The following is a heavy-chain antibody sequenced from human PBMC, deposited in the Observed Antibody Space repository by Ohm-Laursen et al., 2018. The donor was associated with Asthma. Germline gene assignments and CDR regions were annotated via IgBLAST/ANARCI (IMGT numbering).Heavy chain of an antibody. V-gene: IGHV3-23*01. J-gene: IGHJ4*02. CDR2: ISGSGGST. D-gene: IGHD5-12*01. CDR3: AKDGGREWVRYDFDY. CDR1: GFTFSSYA. Sequence: GSLRLSCTASGFTFSSYAMSWVRQAPGKGLEWVSAISGSGGSTYYADSVKGRFTISRDNSKNTLYLQMNSLRAEDTAVYYCAKDGGREWVRYDFDYWGQGTLVTVAS.